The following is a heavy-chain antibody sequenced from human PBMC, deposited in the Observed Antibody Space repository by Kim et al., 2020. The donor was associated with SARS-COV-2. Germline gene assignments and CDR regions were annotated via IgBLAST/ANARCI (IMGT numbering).Heavy chain of an antibody. J-gene: IGHJ3*02. Sequence: VKGRFTISRDNAKNTLYLQMNSLRAEDTAVYYCARSSSRIAVAFSDAFDIWGQGTMVTVSS. CDR3: ARSSSRIAVAFSDAFDI. D-gene: IGHD6-19*01. V-gene: IGHV3-74*01.